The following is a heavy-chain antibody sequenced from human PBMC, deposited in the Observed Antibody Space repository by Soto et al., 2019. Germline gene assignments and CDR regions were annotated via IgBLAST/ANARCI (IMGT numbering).Heavy chain of an antibody. D-gene: IGHD4-17*01. Sequence: GGSLRLSCAASGFTFSRRWMTWVRQAPGKGLEWVANIKEDGSQQYYVDSVKGRFTISRDNAKNSVYLQMNSLRAEDTAVYYCARDTYGDYGQVLDYWGQGTLVTVSS. V-gene: IGHV3-7*01. CDR2: IKEDGSQQ. CDR3: ARDTYGDYGQVLDY. CDR1: GFTFSRRW. J-gene: IGHJ4*02.